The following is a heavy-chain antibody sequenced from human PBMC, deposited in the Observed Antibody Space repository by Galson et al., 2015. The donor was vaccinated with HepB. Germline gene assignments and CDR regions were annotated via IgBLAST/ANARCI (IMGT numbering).Heavy chain of an antibody. CDR2: FDPEDGET. CDR1: GYTLTELS. V-gene: IGHV1-24*01. D-gene: IGHD3-16*01. CDR3: ATGGRTYYDYVWGRTNAFDI. J-gene: IGHJ3*02. Sequence: SVKVSCKVSGYTLTELSMHWVRQAPGKGLEWMGGFDPEDGETIYAQRFQGRVTMTEDTSTDTAYMELSSLRSEDTAVYYCATGGRTYYDYVWGRTNAFDIWGQGTMVTVSS.